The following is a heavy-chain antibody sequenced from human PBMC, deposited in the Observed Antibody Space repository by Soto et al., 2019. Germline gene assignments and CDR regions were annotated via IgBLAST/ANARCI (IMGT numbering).Heavy chain of an antibody. J-gene: IGHJ5*02. Sequence: SETLSLTCAVYGGSFSGYSWTWIRQPPGRGLEWIGEISHSGTTNYNPSLKSRVTISVDTSKNQFSLKLSSVTAADTAVYYCARRTPGGSETYYNSWLDPWGQGTQAT. CDR3: ARRTPGGSETYYNSWLDP. CDR2: ISHSGTT. V-gene: IGHV4-34*01. CDR1: GGSFSGYS. D-gene: IGHD3-10*01.